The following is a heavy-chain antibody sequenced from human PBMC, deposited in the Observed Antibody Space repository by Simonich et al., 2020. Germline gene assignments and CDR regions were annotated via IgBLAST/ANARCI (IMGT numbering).Heavy chain of an antibody. CDR2: IYYSGST. Sequence: QVQLQESGPGLVKPSETLSLTCTVSGGSISSYYWSWIRQPPGKGQEWIGYIYYSGSTNYNPSLRSRVTISVDTSKNQFSLKLSSVTAADTAVYYCARQEYSSSSFDYWGQGTLVTVSS. CDR1: GGSISSYY. V-gene: IGHV4-59*08. CDR3: ARQEYSSSSFDY. D-gene: IGHD6-6*01. J-gene: IGHJ4*02.